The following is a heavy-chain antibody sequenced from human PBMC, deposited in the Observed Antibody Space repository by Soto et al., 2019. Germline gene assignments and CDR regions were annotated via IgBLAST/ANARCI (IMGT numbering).Heavy chain of an antibody. CDR1: RGYISSGTNY. Sequence: SETLSLTCTVSRGYISSGTNYWAWIRQPPEKGLEWIANIYYSGSTFYKLSLKSRVTISIYTSKNQFSLKLRSVIPADTAVYYCARHEAGRYFDSWGQGSLVTVYS. D-gene: IGHD6-25*01. CDR2: IYYSGST. V-gene: IGHV4-39*01. J-gene: IGHJ4*02. CDR3: ARHEAGRYFDS.